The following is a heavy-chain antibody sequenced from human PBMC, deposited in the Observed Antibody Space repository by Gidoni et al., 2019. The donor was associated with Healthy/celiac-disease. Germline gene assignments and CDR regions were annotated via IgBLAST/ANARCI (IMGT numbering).Heavy chain of an antibody. CDR1: GFTFSSYS. D-gene: IGHD3-10*01. Sequence: EVQLVESGGGLVKPGGSLRLSCAASGFTFSSYSMNWVRQAPGKGLGWVSSISSSSSYIYYADSVKGRFTISRDNAKNSLYLQMNSLRAEDTAVYYCARARGVQGVIEEDYYYYGMDVWGQGTTVTVSS. V-gene: IGHV3-21*01. J-gene: IGHJ6*02. CDR3: ARARGVQGVIEEDYYYYGMDV. CDR2: ISSSSSYI.